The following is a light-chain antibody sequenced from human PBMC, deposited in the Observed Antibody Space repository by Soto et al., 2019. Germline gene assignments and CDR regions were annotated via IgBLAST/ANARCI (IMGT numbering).Light chain of an antibody. CDR2: EAS. V-gene: IGLV2-23*01. J-gene: IGLJ1*01. CDR3: CSSSGFRTYV. CDR1: SSDVGSYNL. Sequence: QSALTQPASVSGSPGQSITISCTGTSSDVGSYNLVSWYQHHPGKAPKLLIFEASKRPSGISNRFSGSKSANTASLAISWVQAEDEADYYCCSSSGFRTYVFGTGTKLTVL.